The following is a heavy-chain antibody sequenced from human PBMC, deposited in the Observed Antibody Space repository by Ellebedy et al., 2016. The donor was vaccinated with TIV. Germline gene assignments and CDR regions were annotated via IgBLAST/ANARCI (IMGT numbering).Heavy chain of an antibody. CDR1: GFTFSLYD. CDR3: ARRGYPDAFDV. CDR2: IGNAGDT. J-gene: IGHJ3*01. Sequence: GGSLRLSXAASGFTFSLYDMYWVRQGTGKGLEWVSSIGNAGDTYYPGSVKGRFTISRESAKNSLYLQMNSLRAGDTAVYYCARRGYPDAFDVWGQGTMVTVSS. V-gene: IGHV3-13*01. D-gene: IGHD3-22*01.